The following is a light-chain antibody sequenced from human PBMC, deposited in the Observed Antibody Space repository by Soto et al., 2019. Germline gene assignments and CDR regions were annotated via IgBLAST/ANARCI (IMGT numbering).Light chain of an antibody. Sequence: QSSLTQPASASGSPGQSITISCTGTRSDVGGSNYVSWYQQHPGKAPKLIIYDVSNRPSGVSNRFSGSKSGNTASLTISGLQAEDEADYYCSSYTSSNTYVVFGGGTQLTGL. J-gene: IGLJ2*01. CDR3: SSYTSSNTYVV. CDR1: RSDVGGSNY. CDR2: DVS. V-gene: IGLV2-14*01.